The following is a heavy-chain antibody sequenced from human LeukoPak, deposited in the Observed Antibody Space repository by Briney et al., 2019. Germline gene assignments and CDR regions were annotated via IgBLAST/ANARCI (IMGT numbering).Heavy chain of an antibody. CDR1: GYTLTELS. J-gene: IGHJ4*02. CDR3: ASFSGWSQGRRVY. Sequence: ASVKVSCKVSGYTLTELSMHWGRQAPGKGLEWMGGFDPEDGETIYAQKFQGRVTMTEDTSTDTAYMELSSLRSEDTAVYYCASFSGWSQGRRVYWGQGTLVTVSS. D-gene: IGHD6-19*01. CDR2: FDPEDGET. V-gene: IGHV1-24*01.